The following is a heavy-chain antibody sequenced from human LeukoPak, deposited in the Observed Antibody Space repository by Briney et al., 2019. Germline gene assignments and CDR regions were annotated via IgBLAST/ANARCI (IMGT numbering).Heavy chain of an antibody. CDR2: ISSSSSYI. V-gene: IGHV3-21*01. Sequence: PGGSLRLSCAASGFTFSSYSMNLVRQAPGKGLEWVSSISSSSSYIYYADSVKGRFTISRDNAKNSLYLQMNSLRAEDTAVYYCARKRMVYARLGFDPWGQGTLVTVSS. CDR1: GFTFSSYS. CDR3: ARKRMVYARLGFDP. D-gene: IGHD2-8*01. J-gene: IGHJ5*02.